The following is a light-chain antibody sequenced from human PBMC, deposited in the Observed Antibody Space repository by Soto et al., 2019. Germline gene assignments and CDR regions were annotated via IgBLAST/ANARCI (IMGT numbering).Light chain of an antibody. Sequence: QSVLTQPPSASGTPGQRVTISCSGSSSNIGSNTVNWYQQLPGTAPKLLIYSYNQRPSGVPDRFSGSKSVTSASLAISGLQSEDEADYYCAAWDDSLNGYVFGTGPKLTVL. J-gene: IGLJ1*01. CDR2: SYN. CDR3: AAWDDSLNGYV. V-gene: IGLV1-44*01. CDR1: SSNIGSNT.